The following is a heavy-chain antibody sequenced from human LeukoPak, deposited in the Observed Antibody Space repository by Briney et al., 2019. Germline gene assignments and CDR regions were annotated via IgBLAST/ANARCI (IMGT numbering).Heavy chain of an antibody. CDR3: ARVNSSGWYRRGAFDI. V-gene: IGHV6-1*01. D-gene: IGHD6-19*01. J-gene: IGHJ3*02. CDR1: GDSVSSNSAA. Sequence: SQTLSLTCAISGDSVSSNSAAWNWIRQSPSRGLEWLGRTYYRSKWYNDYAVSVKSRITINPDTSKNQFSLQLNSVTPEDAAVYYCARVNSSGWYRRGAFDIWGQGTMVTVSS. CDR2: TYYRSKWYN.